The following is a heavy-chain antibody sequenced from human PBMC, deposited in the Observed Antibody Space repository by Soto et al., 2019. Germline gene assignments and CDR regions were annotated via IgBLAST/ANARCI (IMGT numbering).Heavy chain of an antibody. CDR2: IYYSWST. Sequence: SETLSLTCTVSGGSISSSSYYWGWIRQPPGKGLEWIGSIYYSWSTYYNPSLKSRVTISVDTSKNQFSLKLSSVTAADTAVYYCARIVATIQGYYYYYGMDVWGQGTTVTVSS. CDR1: GGSISSSSYY. V-gene: IGHV4-39*01. J-gene: IGHJ6*02. D-gene: IGHD5-12*01. CDR3: ARIVATIQGYYYYYGMDV.